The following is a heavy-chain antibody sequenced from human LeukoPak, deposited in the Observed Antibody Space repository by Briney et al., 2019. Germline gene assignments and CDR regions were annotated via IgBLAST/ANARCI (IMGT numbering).Heavy chain of an antibody. V-gene: IGHV4-59*01. Sequence: SETLSLTCTVSGGSISSYYWSWIRQTPGKGLEWIGYIYYSGSTKYNPSLKSRVTISEDMSKNQFSLKLSSVTAADTAVYYCARVTRGPDGHDWFDPWGQGILVTVSS. CDR2: IYYSGST. J-gene: IGHJ5*02. CDR1: GGSISSYY. D-gene: IGHD1-14*01. CDR3: ARVTRGPDGHDWFDP.